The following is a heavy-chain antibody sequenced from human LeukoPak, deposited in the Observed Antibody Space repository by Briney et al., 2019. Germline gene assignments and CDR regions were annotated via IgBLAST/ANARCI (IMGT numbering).Heavy chain of an antibody. CDR3: AGDGYNYYFDY. J-gene: IGHJ4*02. D-gene: IGHD5-24*01. CDR1: GGSISSGSYY. CDR2: IYTSGST. Sequence: SETLSLTCTVSGGSISSGSYYWSWIRQPAGKGLEWIGRIYTSGSTNYNPSLKSRVTISVDTSKNQFSLKLSSVTAADTAVYYCAGDGYNYYFDYWGQGTLITVSS. V-gene: IGHV4-61*02.